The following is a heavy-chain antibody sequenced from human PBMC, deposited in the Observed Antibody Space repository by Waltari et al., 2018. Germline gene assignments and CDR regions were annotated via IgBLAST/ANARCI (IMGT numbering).Heavy chain of an antibody. CDR1: GFTFSSSW. J-gene: IGHJ4*02. Sequence: EVQLVESGGGLVQPRGSLRLSCAASGFTFSSSWMRWVRQAPGKGLEWVANIKQDGSEKYYVDSVKGRFTISRDNAKNSLYLQMNSLRAEDTAVYYCARAGVTGLDYWGQGTLVTVSS. CDR3: ARAGVTGLDY. CDR2: IKQDGSEK. D-gene: IGHD2-21*02. V-gene: IGHV3-7*01.